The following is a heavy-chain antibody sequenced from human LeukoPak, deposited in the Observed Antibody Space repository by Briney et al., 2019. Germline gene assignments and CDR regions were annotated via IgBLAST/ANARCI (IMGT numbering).Heavy chain of an antibody. Sequence: SETLSLTCAVYGGSFSGYYWSWIRQPPGKGLEWIGEINHSGSTNYNPSLKSRVTISVDTPKNQFSLKLSSVTAADTAVYYCASLSLRFLEWLSDTADDYWGQGTLVTVSS. J-gene: IGHJ4*02. V-gene: IGHV4-34*01. CDR1: GGSFSGYY. CDR3: ASLSLRFLEWLSDTADDY. CDR2: INHSGST. D-gene: IGHD3-3*01.